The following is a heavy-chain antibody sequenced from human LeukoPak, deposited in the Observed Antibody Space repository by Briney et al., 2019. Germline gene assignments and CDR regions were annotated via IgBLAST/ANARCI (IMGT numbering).Heavy chain of an antibody. CDR3: ARGIVVKPSANWFDP. V-gene: IGHV1-3*01. Sequence: ASVKVSCKLSGYIFTTYAIHWVRQAPGRGLEWMGLINADDGNTRYSQRFQGRVTITRDTSANTAYMELSSLRFEDTAVYYCARGIVVKPSANWFDPWGQGTPVTVSS. CDR1: GYIFTTYA. CDR2: INADDGNT. D-gene: IGHD2-2*01. J-gene: IGHJ5*02.